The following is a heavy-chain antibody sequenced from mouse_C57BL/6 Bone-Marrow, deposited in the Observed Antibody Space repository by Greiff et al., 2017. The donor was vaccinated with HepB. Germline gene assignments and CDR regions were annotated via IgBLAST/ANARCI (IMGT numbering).Heavy chain of an antibody. Sequence: EVQLQESGPELVKPGASVKISCKASGYSFTGYYMNWVKQSPEKSLEWIGEINPSTGGTTYNQKFKAKATLTVDKSSSTAYMQLKSLTSEDSAVYYCARWGLRRGGYAMDYWGQGTSVTVSS. J-gene: IGHJ4*01. CDR2: INPSTGGT. D-gene: IGHD2-4*01. V-gene: IGHV1-42*01. CDR1: GYSFTGYY. CDR3: ARWGLRRGGYAMDY.